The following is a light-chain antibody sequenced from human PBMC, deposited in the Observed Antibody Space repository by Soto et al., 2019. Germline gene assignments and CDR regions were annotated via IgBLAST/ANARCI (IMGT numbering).Light chain of an antibody. J-gene: IGLJ1*01. CDR2: DDD. CDR3: GSWDSSLSAYV. V-gene: IGLV1-51*01. CDR1: SSNIGAGYD. Sequence: QPVLTQPPSVSGAPGQRVTISCTGSSSNIGAGYDVHWYQQLPGTAPKFLIYDDDKRPSGIPDRFSGSKSGTSATLGITGFQTGDEADYYCGSWDSSLSAYVFGTGTKVTVL.